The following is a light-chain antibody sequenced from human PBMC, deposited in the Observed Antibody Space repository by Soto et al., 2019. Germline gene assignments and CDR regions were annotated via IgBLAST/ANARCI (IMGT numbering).Light chain of an antibody. Sequence: DVVMTQSPLSLPVTLGQPASISCRSSQGLGNTYLNWFHQRPGQSPRRLIYKVSNRDSGVPDRLIGIGSGTDFTLKISRVEAEDVGLYFCMQATRLPYPFGQGTKLEI. CDR3: MQATRLPYP. CDR2: KVS. CDR1: QGLGNTY. V-gene: IGKV2-30*01. J-gene: IGKJ2*01.